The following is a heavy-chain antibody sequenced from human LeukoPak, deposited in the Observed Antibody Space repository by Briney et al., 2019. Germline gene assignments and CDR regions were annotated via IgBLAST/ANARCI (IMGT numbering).Heavy chain of an antibody. J-gene: IGHJ3*02. V-gene: IGHV3-48*03. D-gene: IGHD6-19*01. CDR3: ARDLAVAGDAFDI. CDR2: ISSSGSTI. Sequence: GGSLRLSCAASGFPFSSYEMNWVRQAPGKGLEWVSYISSSGSTIYYADSVKGRFTISRDNAKNSLYLQMNSLRAEDTAVYYCARDLAVAGDAFDIWGQGTMVTVSS. CDR1: GFPFSSYE.